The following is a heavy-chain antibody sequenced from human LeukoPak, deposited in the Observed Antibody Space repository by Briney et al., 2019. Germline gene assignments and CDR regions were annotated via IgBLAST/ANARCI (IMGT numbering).Heavy chain of an antibody. J-gene: IGHJ4*02. Sequence: GGSLRLSCAASGFTFSSYSMNWVRQAPGKGLEWVSSIISSSSYIYYADSVKGRFTISRDNSKNTLYLQMNSLRADDTALYYCAKDLYSLDFDYWGQGTLVTVSS. CDR2: IISSSSYI. D-gene: IGHD5-18*01. V-gene: IGHV3-21*01. CDR3: AKDLYSLDFDY. CDR1: GFTFSSYS.